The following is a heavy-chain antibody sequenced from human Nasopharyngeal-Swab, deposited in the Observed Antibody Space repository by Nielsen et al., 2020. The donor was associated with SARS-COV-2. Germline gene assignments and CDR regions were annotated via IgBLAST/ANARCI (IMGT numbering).Heavy chain of an antibody. Sequence: GESLKISCATSGFTFSDYALSWVRQAPGKGLEWVSFIRRNTYGGTTEYAASVKGRFTISRDESKSAAYLQMDSLKTEDTAVYYCVRGYCSVGICHSPDYFDRWGQGILVTVSS. CDR3: VRGYCSVGICHSPDYFDR. CDR1: GFTFSDYA. D-gene: IGHD2-15*01. CDR2: IRRNTYGGTT. J-gene: IGHJ4*02. V-gene: IGHV3-49*04.